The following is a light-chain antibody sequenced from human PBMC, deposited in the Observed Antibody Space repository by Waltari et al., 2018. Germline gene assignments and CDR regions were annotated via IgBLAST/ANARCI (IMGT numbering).Light chain of an antibody. CDR2: DKN. CDR3: ETWDSILSAVI. J-gene: IGLJ2*01. Sequence: SVFTRPPSVPVAAGQKVPISCYGSSTNIGTHYVSWYQRFPGTAPKHLIYDKNERPSGIPDRFSGSTSGTSASLGITGLQTGDEADYYGETWDSILSAVIFGGGTKLTVL. V-gene: IGLV1-51*01. CDR1: STNIGTHY.